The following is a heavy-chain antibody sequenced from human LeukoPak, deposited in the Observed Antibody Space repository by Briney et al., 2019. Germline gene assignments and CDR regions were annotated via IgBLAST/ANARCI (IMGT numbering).Heavy chain of an antibody. CDR3: AHISRRITIFGVITRSRHFDY. Sequence: GSGPRLVNPTQTLTLTCTFSGFSLSTSGVGVGWIRQPPGKALEWLALIYWDDDKRYSPSLKTRLTITKDTSKNQVVLTMTNMDPVDTATYFCAHISRRITIFGVITRSRHFDYWGQGTLVTVSS. V-gene: IGHV2-5*02. CDR2: IYWDDDK. CDR1: GFSLSTSGVG. J-gene: IGHJ4*02. D-gene: IGHD3-3*01.